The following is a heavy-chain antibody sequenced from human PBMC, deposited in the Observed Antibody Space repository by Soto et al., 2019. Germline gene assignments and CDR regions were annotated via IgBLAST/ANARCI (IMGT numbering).Heavy chain of an antibody. CDR1: GASISSYY. J-gene: IGHJ6*02. Sequence: SETLSLTCTVSGASISSYYWSWIRQPAGKGLEWIGRIYNNGSSNNNPSLKSRVTMSVDTSKNQFSLKLTSVTAADTAVYYCARDHVTVTDYYYGMDVWGQGTTVTVSS. CDR2: IYNNGSS. D-gene: IGHD4-17*01. V-gene: IGHV4-4*07. CDR3: ARDHVTVTDYYYGMDV.